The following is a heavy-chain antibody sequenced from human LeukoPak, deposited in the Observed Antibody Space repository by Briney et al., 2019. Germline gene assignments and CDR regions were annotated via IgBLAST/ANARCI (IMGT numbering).Heavy chain of an antibody. V-gene: IGHV3-15*01. CDR1: GFTFSNVW. Sequence: GGSLRLSCAPSGFTFSNVWMSWVRQAPGKGLEWVGRIKTKSAGGTAEYAAPVKGRFTMSRDDSKNTVFLQMNSLKTEHTAVYYCADYGDSTFPSWGRGTLVTVSA. CDR2: IKTKSAGGTA. D-gene: IGHD4-17*01. J-gene: IGHJ5*02. CDR3: ADYGDSTFPS.